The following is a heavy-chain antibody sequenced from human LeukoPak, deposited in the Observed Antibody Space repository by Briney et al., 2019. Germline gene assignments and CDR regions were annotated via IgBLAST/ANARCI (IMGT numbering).Heavy chain of an antibody. J-gene: IGHJ4*02. CDR1: GFTFSSYA. CDR2: ISYDGSNK. D-gene: IGHD3-3*01. CDR3: ARGTKVYDFWSGYYL. V-gene: IGHV3-30-3*01. Sequence: TGGSLRLSCAASGFTFSSYAMHWVRHAPGKGLEWVAVISYDGSNKYYADSVKGRFTISRDNSKNTLYLQMNSLRCEDTAVYYCARGTKVYDFWSGYYLWGQGTLVTVSS.